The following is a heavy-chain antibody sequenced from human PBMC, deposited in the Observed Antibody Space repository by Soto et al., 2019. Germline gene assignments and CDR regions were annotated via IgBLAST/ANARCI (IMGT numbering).Heavy chain of an antibody. J-gene: IGHJ6*02. CDR1: GGTFSSYA. Sequence: QVQLVQSGAEVKKPGSSVKVSCKASGGTFSSYAISWVRQAPGQGLEWMGGIIPIFGTANHAQKFQGRVTITADESTSTAYMELSSLRSEDTAVYYCARGRNYDILTGHYYYYGMDVWGQGTTVTVSS. V-gene: IGHV1-69*01. CDR3: ARGRNYDILTGHYYYYGMDV. D-gene: IGHD3-9*01. CDR2: IIPIFGTA.